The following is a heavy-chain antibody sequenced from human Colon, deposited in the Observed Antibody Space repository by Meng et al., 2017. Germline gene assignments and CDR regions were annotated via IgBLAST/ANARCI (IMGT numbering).Heavy chain of an antibody. CDR3: ARTLILAYCGGDCSPDTYYFDY. D-gene: IGHD2-21*02. CDR1: GYTFTSYA. CDR2: INAGNGNT. Sequence: ASVKVSCKASGYTFTSYAMHWVRQAPGQRLEWMGWINAGNGNTKYSQKFQGRVTITRDTSAGTAYMELSSLRSEDTAVYSCARTLILAYCGGDCSPDTYYFDYWGQGTLVTVSS. J-gene: IGHJ4*02. V-gene: IGHV1-3*01.